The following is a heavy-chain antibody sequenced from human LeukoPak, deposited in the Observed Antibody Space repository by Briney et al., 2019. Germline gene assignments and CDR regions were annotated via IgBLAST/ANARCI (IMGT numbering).Heavy chain of an antibody. CDR2: IWHDGSNE. CDR3: ARDNVGATDLDH. J-gene: IGHJ4*02. D-gene: IGHD1-26*01. Sequence: PGGSLRLSCAASGFTFSSYAMHWVRQAPGKGLEWVAVIWHDGSNEYYADSVKGRLTISRDNSKNTLSLQMNSLRAEDTAVYYCARDNVGATDLDHWGQGTLVTVSS. V-gene: IGHV3-33*08. CDR1: GFTFSSYA.